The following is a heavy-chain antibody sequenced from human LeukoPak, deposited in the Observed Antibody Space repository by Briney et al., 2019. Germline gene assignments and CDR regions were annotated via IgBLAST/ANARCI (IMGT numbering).Heavy chain of an antibody. CDR2: IYYSGST. V-gene: IGHV4-59*08. CDR1: GGSIRSYY. CDR3: ARHVVGGSFDY. Sequence: PSETLSLTCTVSGGSIRSYYWSWIRQPPGKGLEWIGYIYYSGSTNYNPSLKSRVTISVDTSKNQFSLKLSSVTAADTAVYYCARHVVGGSFDYWGQGTLVTVSS. J-gene: IGHJ4*02. D-gene: IGHD1-26*01.